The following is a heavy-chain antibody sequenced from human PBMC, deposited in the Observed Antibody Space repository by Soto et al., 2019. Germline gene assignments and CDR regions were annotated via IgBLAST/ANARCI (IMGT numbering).Heavy chain of an antibody. D-gene: IGHD5-12*01. J-gene: IGHJ6*02. CDR2: IFSNDEK. CDR3: AQIVGLYSGYDYGGYYYYGMDV. CDR1: GFSLSNARMG. V-gene: IGHV2-26*01. Sequence: QVTLKESGPVLVKPTETLTLTCTVSGFSLSNARMGVSWIRQPPGKALEWLAHIFSNDEKSYSTSLKSRLTISKDTSKSQVVLTMTTMDPVDTATYYCAQIVGLYSGYDYGGYYYYGMDVWGQGTTVTVSS.